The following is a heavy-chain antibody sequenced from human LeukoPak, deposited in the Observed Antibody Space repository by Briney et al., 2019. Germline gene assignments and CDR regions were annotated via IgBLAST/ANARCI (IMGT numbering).Heavy chain of an antibody. CDR1: GGPFSGYF. Sequence: SETLSLTCAVSGGPFSGYFWSWIRQSSGKGLEWIGKIHNSGTTNYNPSLNSRVTISEDTSKNQFYLKLSSVTAADTAVYYCARHHMRFGELLGSPVGYYFGYWGQGTLVTVSS. V-gene: IGHV4-34*01. J-gene: IGHJ4*02. CDR3: ARHHMRFGELLGSPVGYYFGY. CDR2: IHNSGTT. D-gene: IGHD3-10*01.